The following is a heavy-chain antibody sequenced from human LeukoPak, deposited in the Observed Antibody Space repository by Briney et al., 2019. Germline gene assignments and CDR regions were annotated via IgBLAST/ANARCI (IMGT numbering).Heavy chain of an antibody. D-gene: IGHD2-2*01. V-gene: IGHV3-23*01. CDR2: ISGSGGST. CDR3: AKSTSPLYYYYGMDV. J-gene: IGHJ6*02. Sequence: PGGSLRLSCAASGFTFSNYAMTWVRQAPGKGLEWVSVISGSGGSTYYADSVKGRFTISRDNYKNTLYLQMNSLRAEDTAIYYCAKSTSPLYYYYGMDVWGQGTTVTVSS. CDR1: GFTFSNYA.